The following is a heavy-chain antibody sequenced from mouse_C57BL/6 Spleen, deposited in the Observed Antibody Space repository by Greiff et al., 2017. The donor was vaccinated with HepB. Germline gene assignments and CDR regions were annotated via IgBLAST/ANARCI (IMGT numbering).Heavy chain of an antibody. CDR1: GFTFSSYT. V-gene: IGHV5-9*01. CDR3: ARQGYDGPWYFDV. D-gene: IGHD2-3*01. CDR2: ISGGGGNT. J-gene: IGHJ1*03. Sequence: DVMLVESGGGLVKPGGSLKLSCAASGFTFSSYTMSWVRQTPEKRLEWVATISGGGGNTYYPDSVKGRFTISRDNAKNTLYLQMSSLRSEDTALYYCARQGYDGPWYFDVWGTGTTVTVSS.